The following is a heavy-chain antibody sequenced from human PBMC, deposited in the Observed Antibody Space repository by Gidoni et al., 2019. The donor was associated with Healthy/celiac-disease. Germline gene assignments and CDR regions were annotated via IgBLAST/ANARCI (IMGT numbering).Heavy chain of an antibody. CDR3: ARGFYGYFDL. CDR1: GGSFSGYY. V-gene: IGHV4-34*01. J-gene: IGHJ2*01. CDR2: INHSVST. Sequence: QVQLQQRGAGLLKPSETLSLTGAVYGGSFSGYYWSWLRQPPRKGLEWIGEINHSVSTNYNPSLKRRVTISVDTSKNQFSLKLSSVTAADTAVYYCARGFYGYFDLWGRGTLVTVSS.